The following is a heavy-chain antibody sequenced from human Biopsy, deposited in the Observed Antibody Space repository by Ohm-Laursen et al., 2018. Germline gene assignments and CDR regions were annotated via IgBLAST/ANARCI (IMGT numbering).Heavy chain of an antibody. CDR1: GYTFTGQY. Sequence: SVKVSCKASGYTFTGQYLHWVRQVPGHGLEWMGWINPHSGTTKFAQDFQGRVTMTRDTSITTAYMELRRLRSDDTAVYYCAKGQDLRGGAEYFQHWGQGALVTVSS. CDR2: INPHSGTT. D-gene: IGHD2-15*01. V-gene: IGHV1-2*02. CDR3: AKGQDLRGGAEYFQH. J-gene: IGHJ1*01.